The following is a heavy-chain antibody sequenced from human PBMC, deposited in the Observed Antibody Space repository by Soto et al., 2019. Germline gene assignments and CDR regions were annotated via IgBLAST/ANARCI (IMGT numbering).Heavy chain of an antibody. CDR2: INRAGTRT. Sequence: EVQLVESGGGLVQPGGSLILSCAGSGFPFSSYWMHWVRQAPGKGLVWVSRINRAGTRTSHADSVKGRFTISRDNAKNTLYLQMNSLRAEDTAVYYCARVGQGRYYFDYWGQGTLVTVSS. CDR1: GFPFSSYW. V-gene: IGHV3-74*01. J-gene: IGHJ4*02. CDR3: ARVGQGRYYFDY.